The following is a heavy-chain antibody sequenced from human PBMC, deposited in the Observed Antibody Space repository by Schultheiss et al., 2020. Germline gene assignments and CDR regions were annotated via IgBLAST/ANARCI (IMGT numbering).Heavy chain of an antibody. CDR3: ARNSHYGDQRRGVVY. V-gene: IGHV1-8*02. Sequence: AAVKVSCKASGYTFTSYGINWVRQAPGQRPEWMGWMNPKSGNTGYVQKFQGRVTMTRNTSISTAYMELSSLSSEDTAVYYCARNSHYGDQRRGVVYWGQGTLFTVAS. J-gene: IGHJ4*02. CDR1: GYTFTSYG. D-gene: IGHD4-17*01. CDR2: MNPKSGNT.